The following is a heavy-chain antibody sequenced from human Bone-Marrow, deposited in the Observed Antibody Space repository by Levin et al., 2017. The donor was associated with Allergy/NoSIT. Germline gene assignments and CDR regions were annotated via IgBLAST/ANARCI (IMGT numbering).Heavy chain of an antibody. CDR1: GFTFSSYA. V-gene: IGHV3-30*04. Sequence: GGSLRLSCPPSGFTFSSYAMHWVRQAPGKGLEWVAVISYVGSNKYYADSVKGRFTISRDNSKNTLYLQMNSLRAEDTAVYYCARADLDINSRSYYWGQGTLVTVSS. CDR2: ISYVGSNK. D-gene: IGHD6-6*01. CDR3: ARADLDINSRSYY. J-gene: IGHJ4*02.